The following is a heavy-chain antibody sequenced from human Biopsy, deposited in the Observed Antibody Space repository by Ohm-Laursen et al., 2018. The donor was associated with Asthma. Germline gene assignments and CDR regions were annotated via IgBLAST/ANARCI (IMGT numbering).Heavy chain of an antibody. CDR2: ISKDASTQ. V-gene: IGHV3-30*01. Sequence: SQRLSCTASGFSFSNFAIHWVRQAPGKGLEWVGVISKDASTQDHADSVKGRFTMARDNSKNTLDLQMNSLREEDTAVYYCVRDGTDDAFDIWGQGTVVSVSS. J-gene: IGHJ3*02. D-gene: IGHD1-1*01. CDR1: GFSFSNFA. CDR3: VRDGTDDAFDI.